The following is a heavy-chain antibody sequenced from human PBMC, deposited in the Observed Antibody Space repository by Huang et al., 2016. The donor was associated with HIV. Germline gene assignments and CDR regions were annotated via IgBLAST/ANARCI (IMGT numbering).Heavy chain of an antibody. Sequence: QVQLVASGGGVVQPGRSLRLSCAASGFSFANYAMHWVRQAPGKRLSWVTFISIDGSSRYYAGSVKGRFTISRDNFKNALDLQMNRLRGDDTAVYYCTREYTVAGAFDLWGQGTMVTVSS. CDR2: ISIDGSSR. CDR1: GFSFANYA. V-gene: IGHV3-30-3*01. D-gene: IGHD5-12*01. J-gene: IGHJ3*01. CDR3: TREYTVAGAFDL.